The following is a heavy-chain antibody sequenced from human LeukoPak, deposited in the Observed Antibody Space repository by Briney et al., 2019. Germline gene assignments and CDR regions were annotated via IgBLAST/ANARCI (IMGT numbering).Heavy chain of an antibody. CDR1: GGTFSSYA. Sequence: SVKVSSKASGGTFSSYAISWVRQAPGQGLEWMGGIIPIFGTANYAQKFQGRVTITTDESTSTAYMELSSLRSEDTAVYYCARTPSSGWSFNWFDPWGQGTLVTVSS. V-gene: IGHV1-69*05. CDR3: ARTPSSGWSFNWFDP. CDR2: IIPIFGTA. J-gene: IGHJ5*02. D-gene: IGHD6-19*01.